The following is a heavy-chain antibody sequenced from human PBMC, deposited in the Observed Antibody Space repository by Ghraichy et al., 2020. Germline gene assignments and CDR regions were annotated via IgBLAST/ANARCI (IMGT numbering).Heavy chain of an antibody. CDR2: IIPIFGTP. V-gene: IGHV1-69*13. CDR3: ARASSGCSGGYCYRTPPDWFDP. J-gene: IGHJ5*02. Sequence: SVKVSCKASGGTFSSYAISWVRQAPGQGLEWMGGIIPIFGTPNYAQKFQGRVTITADESTSTAYMELSSLRPEDTAVYYCARASSGCSGGYCYRTPPDWFDPWGQGTLVTVSS. CDR1: GGTFSSYA. D-gene: IGHD2-15*01.